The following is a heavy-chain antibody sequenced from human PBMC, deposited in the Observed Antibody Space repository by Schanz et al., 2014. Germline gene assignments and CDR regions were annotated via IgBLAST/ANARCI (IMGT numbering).Heavy chain of an antibody. J-gene: IGHJ6*03. V-gene: IGHV3-33*08. CDR1: GFTFSQYD. CDR3: ARVDSGYDSHLYYYYYYMDV. Sequence: QVFLAESGGGVVQPGRSLRLSCAASGFTFSQYDIHWVRQAPGKGLEWVAVIRYDGRNKNFVESVKGRFTISRDNSNNTLYLQMNSLRADDTAVYYCARVDSGYDSHLYYYYYYMDVWGKGTTVNVSS. CDR2: IRYDGRNK. D-gene: IGHD5-12*01.